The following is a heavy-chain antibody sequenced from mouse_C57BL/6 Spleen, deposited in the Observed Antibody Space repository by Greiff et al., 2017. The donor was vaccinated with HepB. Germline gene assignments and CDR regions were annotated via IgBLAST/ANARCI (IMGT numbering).Heavy chain of an antibody. Sequence: QVQLKESGAELVKPGASVKISCKASGYAFSSYWMNWVKQRPGKGLEWIGQIYPGDGDTNYNGKFKGKATLTADKSSSTAYMQLSSLTSEDSAVYFCARVPTAWGYFDVWGTGTTVTVSS. CDR2: IYPGDGDT. V-gene: IGHV1-80*01. CDR3: ARVPTAWGYFDV. J-gene: IGHJ1*03. CDR1: GYAFSSYW. D-gene: IGHD1-2*01.